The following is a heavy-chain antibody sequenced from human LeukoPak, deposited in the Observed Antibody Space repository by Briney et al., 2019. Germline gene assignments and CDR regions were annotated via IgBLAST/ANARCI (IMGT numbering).Heavy chain of an antibody. J-gene: IGHJ3*02. CDR2: IYYSGNT. CDR3: ARRKWESPAFDI. D-gene: IGHD1-26*01. CDR1: GGSISGYY. Sequence: SETLSLPCPVSGGSISGYYLTWIRQPPGKGLEWIGYIYYSGNTNYNPSLKSRVTISVDTSKNQFSLKLTSVTAADTAVYYCARRKWESPAFDIWGQGTMVTVSS. V-gene: IGHV4-59*01.